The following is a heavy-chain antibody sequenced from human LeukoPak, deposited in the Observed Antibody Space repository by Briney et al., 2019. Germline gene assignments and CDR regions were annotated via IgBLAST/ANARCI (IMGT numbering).Heavy chain of an antibody. CDR1: GYTFTSYD. CDR3: ARARYFDWLGTDY. J-gene: IGHJ4*02. CDR2: MNPNSGNT. Sequence: GASVKVSCKASGYTFTSYDINWVRQATGQGLEWVGWMNPNSGNTGYAQKFQGRVTMTRNTSISTAYMELSSLRSEDTAVYYCARARYFDWLGTDYWGQGTLVTVSS. V-gene: IGHV1-8*01. D-gene: IGHD3-9*01.